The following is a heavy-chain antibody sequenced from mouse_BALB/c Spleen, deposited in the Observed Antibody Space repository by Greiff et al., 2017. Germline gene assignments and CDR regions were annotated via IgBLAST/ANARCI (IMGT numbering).Heavy chain of an antibody. J-gene: IGHJ1*01. CDR3: ARSYYGKGYFDV. V-gene: IGHV3-8*02. Sequence: EVTLVESEPSLVKPSQPLSLTCSVTGDSITSGNWNWIRKFQGNKLEYMGYISYSGSTYYNPSLKSRISITRDTSKNQYYLQLNSVTTEDTATYYCARSYYGKGYFDVWGAGTTVTVSS. D-gene: IGHD2-10*01. CDR1: GDSITSGN. CDR2: ISYSGST.